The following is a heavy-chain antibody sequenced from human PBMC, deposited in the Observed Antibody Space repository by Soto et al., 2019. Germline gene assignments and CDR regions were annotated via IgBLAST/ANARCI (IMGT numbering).Heavy chain of an antibody. D-gene: IGHD5-12*01. CDR3: VRGGYSGYDPLYYYGMDV. Sequence: ASVKVSCKASGYTFTSYGISWVRQAPGQGLEWMGWISAYNGNTNYAQKLQGRVTMTTDTSTSTAYMELRSLRSDDTAVYYCVRGGYSGYDPLYYYGMDVWGQGTTVTVSS. V-gene: IGHV1-18*04. J-gene: IGHJ6*02. CDR2: ISAYNGNT. CDR1: GYTFTSYG.